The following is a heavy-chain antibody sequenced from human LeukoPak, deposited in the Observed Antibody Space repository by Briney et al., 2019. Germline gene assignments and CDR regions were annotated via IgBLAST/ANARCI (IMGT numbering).Heavy chain of an antibody. D-gene: IGHD3-9*01. CDR2: INPNSGGT. CDR3: ARAKTYYDILTGYQPRLVDY. V-gene: IGHV1-2*02. J-gene: IGHJ4*02. CDR1: GYTFTGYY. Sequence: ASVTVSCKASGYTFTGYYMHWVRQAPGQGLEWMGWINPNSGGTNYAQKFQGRVTMTRDTSISTAYMELSRLRSDDTAVYYCARAKTYYDILTGYQPRLVDYWGQGTLVTVSS.